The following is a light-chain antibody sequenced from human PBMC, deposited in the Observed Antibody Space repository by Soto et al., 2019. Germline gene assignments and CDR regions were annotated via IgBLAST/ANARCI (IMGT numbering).Light chain of an antibody. CDR3: QSYDSSLSGSYV. CDR1: SSNIGAGYD. J-gene: IGLJ1*01. V-gene: IGLV1-40*01. CDR2: DNN. Sequence: QSVLTQPPSVSGAPGQRVIFSCTGSSSNIGAGYDVHWYQQLPGTAPRLLIYDNNNRPSGVPARFSVSKSDTSASLAITGLQPEDEADYYCQSYDSSLSGSYVFGTGTKLTVL.